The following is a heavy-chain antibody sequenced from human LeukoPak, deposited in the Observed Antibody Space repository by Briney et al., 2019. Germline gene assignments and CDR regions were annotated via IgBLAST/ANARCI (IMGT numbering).Heavy chain of an antibody. D-gene: IGHD2-2*01. J-gene: IGHJ6*03. CDR3: ARAIVVVPAVADYYYYYMDV. CDR1: GGSISSYY. Sequence: SETLSLTCTVSGGSISSYYWSWIRQPPGKGLEWIEYIYYSGSTNYNPSLKSRVTISVDTSKNQFSLKLSSVTAADTAVYYCARAIVVVPAVADYYYYYMDVWGKGTTVTVSS. CDR2: IYYSGST. V-gene: IGHV4-59*01.